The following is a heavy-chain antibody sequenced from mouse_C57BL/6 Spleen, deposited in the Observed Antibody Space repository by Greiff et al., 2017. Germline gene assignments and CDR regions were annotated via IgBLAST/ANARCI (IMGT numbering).Heavy chain of an antibody. Sequence: QVQLKQPGTELVKPGASVKLSCKASGYTFTSYWMHWVKQRPGQGLEWIGEIDPSDSYTNYNQKFKGKSTLTVDKSSSTAYMQLSSLTSEDSAVYYCARASSGHAYYAMDYWGQGTSVTVSS. CDR3: ARASSGHAYYAMDY. D-gene: IGHD3-2*02. CDR1: GYTFTSYW. V-gene: IGHV1-69*01. CDR2: IDPSDSYT. J-gene: IGHJ4*01.